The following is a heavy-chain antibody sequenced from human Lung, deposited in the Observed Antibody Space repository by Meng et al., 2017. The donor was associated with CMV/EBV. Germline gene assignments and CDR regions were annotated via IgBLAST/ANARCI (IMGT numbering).Heavy chain of an antibody. CDR2: IWYDGSNK. CDR1: GFPFSSYG. V-gene: IGHV3-33*06. Sequence: AASGFPFSSYGMHWVRQAPGKGLEWVAVIWYDGSNKYYAASVKGRFTISRDNSKNTLYLQMNSLRAEDTAVYYCAKGGQLVPYRLDYWGQGTLVTVSS. J-gene: IGHJ4*02. D-gene: IGHD6-6*01. CDR3: AKGGQLVPYRLDY.